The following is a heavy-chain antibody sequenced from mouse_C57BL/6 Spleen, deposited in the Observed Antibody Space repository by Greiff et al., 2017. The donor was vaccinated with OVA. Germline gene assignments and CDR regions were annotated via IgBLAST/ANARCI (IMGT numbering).Heavy chain of an antibody. V-gene: IGHV5-6*02. CDR2: ISSGGSYT. Sequence: DVKLVESGGDLVKPGGSLKLSCAASGFTFSSYGMSWVRQTPDKRLEWVATISSGGSYTYYPDSVKGRFTISRDNAKNTLYLQMSSLKSEDTAMDYGARHRDRGYVGYFDVWGTGTTVTVSS. J-gene: IGHJ1*03. CDR3: ARHRDRGYVGYFDV. D-gene: IGHD2-14*01. CDR1: GFTFSSYG.